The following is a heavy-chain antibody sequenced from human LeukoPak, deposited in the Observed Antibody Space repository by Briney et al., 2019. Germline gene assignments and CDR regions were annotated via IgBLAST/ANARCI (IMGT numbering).Heavy chain of an antibody. CDR1: GGSFSAYY. J-gene: IGHJ4*02. V-gene: IGHV4-34*01. D-gene: IGHD4-11*01. CDR2: INHSGST. Sequence: SETLPLTCVVYGGSFSAYYWNWIRQPPGKGLEWIGEINHSGSTNYKPSLKSRVTLSVDTSKNQFSLKLSSVTAADTAVYYCARDAIVRDYSNSDYWGQGTLVTVSS. CDR3: ARDAIVRDYSNSDY.